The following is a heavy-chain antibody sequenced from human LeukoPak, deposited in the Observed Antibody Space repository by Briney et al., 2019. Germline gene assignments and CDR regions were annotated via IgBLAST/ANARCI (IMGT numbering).Heavy chain of an antibody. J-gene: IGHJ4*02. Sequence: PSETLSLTCTVSGGSISSHYWSWIRQPAGKGLEWIGRIFPGGSTNYNPSLKSRVTMSVDTSKNQFSLKLSSVTAADTAVYYCARGGVVAGTGGYWGQGTLVTVSS. V-gene: IGHV4-4*07. D-gene: IGHD6-19*01. CDR1: GGSISSHY. CDR3: ARGGVVAGTGGY. CDR2: IFPGGST.